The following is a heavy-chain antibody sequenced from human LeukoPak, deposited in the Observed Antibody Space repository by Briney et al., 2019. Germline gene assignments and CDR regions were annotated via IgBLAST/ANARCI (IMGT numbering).Heavy chain of an antibody. D-gene: IGHD3-16*01. J-gene: IGHJ3*02. V-gene: IGHV3-30*04. CDR3: ARDIPAFGKAFDI. Sequence: GGSLRLSCAASGFTFSSYAMLWVRQAPGKGLEWVAVISYDGSNKYYADSVKGRFTISRDNSKNTLYLQMNSLRAEDTAVYYCARDIPAFGKAFDIWGQGTMVTVSS. CDR2: ISYDGSNK. CDR1: GFTFSSYA.